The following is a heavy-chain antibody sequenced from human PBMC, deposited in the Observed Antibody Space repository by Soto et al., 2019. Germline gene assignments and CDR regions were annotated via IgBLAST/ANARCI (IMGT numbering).Heavy chain of an antibody. J-gene: IGHJ4*02. CDR3: ARDTDGLHY. CDR2: INTDGSIT. Sequence: GSLRLCCAASGLIFSNYKMHWVRQAPGKGLVWVSRINTDGSITDYADSVKGRFTVSRDNPKNALYLQMNSLRAEDTAVYYCARDTDGLHYWGQGTLVTVSS. CDR1: GLIFSNYK. V-gene: IGHV3-74*01.